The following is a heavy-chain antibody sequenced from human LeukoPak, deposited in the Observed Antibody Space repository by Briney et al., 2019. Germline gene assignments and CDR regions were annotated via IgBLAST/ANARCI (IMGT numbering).Heavy chain of an antibody. CDR1: GGSISSGSYY. CDR2: IYTSGST. V-gene: IGHV4-61*02. CDR3: AREATTWSLDI. D-gene: IGHD2/OR15-2a*01. J-gene: IGHJ3*02. Sequence: PSETLSLTCTVSGGSISSGSYYWSWIRQPAGKGLEWIGRIYTSGSTNYNPSLKSRVTISVDTSKNQFSLKLSSVTAADTAVYYCAREATTWSLDIWGQGTLVTVSS.